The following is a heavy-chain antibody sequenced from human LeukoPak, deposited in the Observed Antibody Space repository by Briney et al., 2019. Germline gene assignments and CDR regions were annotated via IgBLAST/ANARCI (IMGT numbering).Heavy chain of an antibody. CDR3: ARAMGYYYYYYYMDV. CDR2: IIPIFGTA. V-gene: IGHV1-69*13. D-gene: IGHD3-10*01. J-gene: IGHJ6*03. CDR1: VGTFSSYA. Sequence: SVKVSSKASVGTFSSYAISGVRQAPGQGLEWMGGIIPIFGTANYAQKFQGRVTITADESTSTAYMELSRLRSEDTAVYYCARAMGYYYYYYYMDVWGKGTTVTVSS.